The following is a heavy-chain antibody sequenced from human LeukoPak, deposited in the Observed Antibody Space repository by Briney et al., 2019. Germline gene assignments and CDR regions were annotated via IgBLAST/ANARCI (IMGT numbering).Heavy chain of an antibody. D-gene: IGHD3-22*01. CDR2: ISSSGSTI. CDR3: ARDRSYYYDSSGPMGI. Sequence: PGGSLRLSCAASGFTFSDYYMSWIRQAPGKGLEWVSYISSSGSTIYYADSVKGRFTISRDNAKNSLYLQMNSLRAEDTAVYYCARDRSYYYDSSGPMGIWGQGTLVTVSS. J-gene: IGHJ4*02. CDR1: GFTFSDYY. V-gene: IGHV3-11*04.